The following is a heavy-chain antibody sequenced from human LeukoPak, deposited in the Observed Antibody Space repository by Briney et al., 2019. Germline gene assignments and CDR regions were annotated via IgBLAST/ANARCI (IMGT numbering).Heavy chain of an antibody. CDR1: GGSFSGHF. V-gene: IGHV4-34*01. CDR3: ARTLAAAVIN. D-gene: IGHD6-13*01. Sequence: SETLSLTCGVFGGSFSGHFYSWIRQSPGKGLEWIGEITHRGSINYNPSLKSRVAMSVGTSKSHFSLNLTSVTAADNGIYYCARTLAAAVINWGQGTLVTVSS. CDR2: ITHRGSI. J-gene: IGHJ1*01.